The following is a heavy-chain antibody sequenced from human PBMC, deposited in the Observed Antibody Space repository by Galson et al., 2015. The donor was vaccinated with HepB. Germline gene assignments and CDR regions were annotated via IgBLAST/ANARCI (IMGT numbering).Heavy chain of an antibody. CDR3: ARDFDHSIVVVPAAIRYYYYGMDV. CDR2: ISAYNGNT. Sequence: SVKVSCKASGYTSTSYGISWVRQAPGQGLEWMGWISAYNGNTNYAQKLQGRVTMTTDTSTSTAYMELRSLRSDDTAVYYCARDFDHSIVVVPAAIRYYYYGMDVWGQGTTVTVSS. V-gene: IGHV1-18*01. CDR1: GYTSTSYG. J-gene: IGHJ6*02. D-gene: IGHD2-2*02.